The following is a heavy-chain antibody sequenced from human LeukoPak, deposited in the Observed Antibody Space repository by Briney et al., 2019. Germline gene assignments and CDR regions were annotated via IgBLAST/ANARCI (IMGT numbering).Heavy chain of an antibody. Sequence: GGSLRLSCAASGFTFDDYAMHWVRQAPGKGLEWVSVIYSGGSTYYADSVKGRFTISRDNSKNTLYLQMNSLRAEDTAVYYCARDQEGFDYWGQGTLVTVSS. CDR1: GFTFDDYA. CDR3: ARDQEGFDY. V-gene: IGHV3-53*01. J-gene: IGHJ4*02. CDR2: IYSGGST.